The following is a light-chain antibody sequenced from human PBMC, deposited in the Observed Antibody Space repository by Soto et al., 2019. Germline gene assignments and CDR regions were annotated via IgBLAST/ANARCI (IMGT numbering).Light chain of an antibody. CDR2: WAS. J-gene: IGKJ4*01. V-gene: IGKV4-1*01. Sequence: DIVMTQSPDSLAVSLGERATINCKSSQSVLYSSNNKNYLAWYQQKPGQPPKLLIYWASTRESGVPDRFSGSGSVTDFTLTISSLQAEDVAVYYCQQYSSTPPTFGGGTKVEIK. CDR3: QQYSSTPPT. CDR1: QSVLYSSNNKNY.